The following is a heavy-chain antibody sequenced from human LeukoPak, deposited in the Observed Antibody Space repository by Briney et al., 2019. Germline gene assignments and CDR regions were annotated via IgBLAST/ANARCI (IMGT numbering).Heavy chain of an antibody. V-gene: IGHV3-74*01. J-gene: IGHJ4*02. CDR3: ATGHGYGYEY. CDR1: GFTFSTFW. CDR2: IKGDGRST. Sequence: QPGGSLRLSCAASGFTFSTFWMHWVRQAPGKGLVWVSLIKGDGRSTNYADSVKGRFTISRDNAKNTVYLQMNSLRAEDTAVYYCATGHGYGYEYWGQGTLVTVSS. D-gene: IGHD5-18*01.